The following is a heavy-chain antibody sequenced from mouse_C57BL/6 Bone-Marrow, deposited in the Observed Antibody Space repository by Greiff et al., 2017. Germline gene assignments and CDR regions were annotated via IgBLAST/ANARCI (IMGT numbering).Heavy chain of an antibody. J-gene: IGHJ2*01. V-gene: IGHV5-6*02. D-gene: IGHD3-2*02. CDR1: GFTFSSYG. CDR2: ISSGGSYT. CDR3: ARRRQLKHFDY. Sequence: EVKLMESGGDLVKPGGSLKLSCAASGFTFSSYGMSWVRQTPDKRLEWVATISSGGSYTYYPDSVKGRFTISRDNAKNTMYLQMRSLKTEDTAMYDSARRRQLKHFDYWGQGTTLADSA.